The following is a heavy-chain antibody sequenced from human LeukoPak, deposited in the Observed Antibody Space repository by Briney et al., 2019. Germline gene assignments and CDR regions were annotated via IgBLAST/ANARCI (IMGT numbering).Heavy chain of an antibody. D-gene: IGHD3/OR15-3a*01. Sequence: ASVKVSCKTSGYTFTDYGISWVRQAPRRGLEWIGWISPKNGNTNSAQKVQGRVTMTTDRSTNTGYMELRSLTSDDTAVYYCARGADWLLFGSWGQGTLVTVSS. CDR3: ARGADWLLFGS. J-gene: IGHJ4*02. V-gene: IGHV1-18*01. CDR2: ISPKNGNT. CDR1: GYTFTDYG.